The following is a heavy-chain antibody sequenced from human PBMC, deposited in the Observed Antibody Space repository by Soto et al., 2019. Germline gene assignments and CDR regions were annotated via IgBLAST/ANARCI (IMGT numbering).Heavy chain of an antibody. V-gene: IGHV1-69*01. CDR2: IIPIFGTS. J-gene: IGHJ6*02. D-gene: IGHD3-10*01. CDR1: GGTLSNYA. CDR3: ARGVRTGFYGMDV. Sequence: QVQLVQSGAEVKQPGSSVKVSCKASGGTLSNYALSWVRQAPGHGLEWVGGIIPIFGTSNYAQNFQGRVTITADESTSTAYMELSSLRSEDTAVYYCARGVRTGFYGMDVWGQGTTVTVSS.